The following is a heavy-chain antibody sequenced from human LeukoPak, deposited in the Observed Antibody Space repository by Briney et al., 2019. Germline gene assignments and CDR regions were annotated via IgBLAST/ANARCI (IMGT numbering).Heavy chain of an antibody. D-gene: IGHD5-24*01. V-gene: IGHV3-64*01. CDR2: ISSNGGST. CDR1: GFTFSSYA. J-gene: IGHJ4*02. Sequence: GGSLRLSCAASGFTFSSYAMHWVRQAPGKGLEYVSAISSNGGSTYYANSVKGRFTISRDNSKNTLYLQMGSLRAEDTAVYYCARILTLRWLQFAYYFDYWGQGTLVTVSS. CDR3: ARILTLRWLQFAYYFDY.